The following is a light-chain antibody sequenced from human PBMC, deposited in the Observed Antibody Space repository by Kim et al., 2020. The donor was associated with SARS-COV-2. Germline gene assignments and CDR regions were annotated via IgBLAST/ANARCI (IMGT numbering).Light chain of an antibody. CDR2: GAS. CDR3: QQFGSSSYT. Sequence: EIVLTQSPGTLSLSPGERATLSCRASQSVSSSYLAWYQQKPGQAPRLLIYGASRRATGIPDRFSGSGSGTDFTLTISRLEPEDFAVYYCQQFGSSSYTFGQGPKLEI. V-gene: IGKV3-20*01. J-gene: IGKJ2*01. CDR1: QSVSSSY.